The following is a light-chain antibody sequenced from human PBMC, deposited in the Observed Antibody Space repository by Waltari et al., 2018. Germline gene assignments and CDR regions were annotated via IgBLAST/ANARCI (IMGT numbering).Light chain of an antibody. Sequence: YDLAQPFSVSVSPGQTATITCSGDVLAEKYVRWFQQRPGQAPTLTLYKDPERPSGSPGRFSGSSSGSPVTLTIRGALLEDEADYHCHAAADNNWFFGGGTKLTVL. V-gene: IGLV3-27*01. CDR1: VLAEKY. CDR2: KDP. J-gene: IGLJ2*01. CDR3: HAAADNNWF.